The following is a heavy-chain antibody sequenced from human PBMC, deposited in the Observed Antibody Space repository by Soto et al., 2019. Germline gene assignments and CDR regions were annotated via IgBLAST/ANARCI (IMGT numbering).Heavy chain of an antibody. J-gene: IGHJ4*02. CDR1: GFTFDDYA. V-gene: IGHV3-9*01. D-gene: IGHD6-13*01. Sequence: EVQLVESGGGLVQPGRSLRLSCAASGFTFDDYAMHWVRQAPGKGLEWVSGISWNSGSIGYADSVKGRFTISRDNAKNSLYLQMNSLRAEDTALYYCAKGLRGGIAADYWGQGTLVTVSS. CDR3: AKGLRGGIAADY. CDR2: ISWNSGSI.